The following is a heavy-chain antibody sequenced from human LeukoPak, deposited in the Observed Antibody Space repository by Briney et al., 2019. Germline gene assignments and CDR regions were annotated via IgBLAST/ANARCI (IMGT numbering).Heavy chain of an antibody. V-gene: IGHV3-48*03. J-gene: IGHJ4*02. CDR1: GFTFSSYE. CDR3: ARDGRSDAYRYFDY. CDR2: ISSSVTTM. D-gene: IGHD5-24*01. Sequence: GGSLRLSCAASGFTFSSYEMNWVRQAPGKGLEWVSYISSSVTTMYYADSVKGRFTISRDNAKNSLYLQLNSLRAEDTAVYYCARDGRSDAYRYFDYWGQGTLVTVSS.